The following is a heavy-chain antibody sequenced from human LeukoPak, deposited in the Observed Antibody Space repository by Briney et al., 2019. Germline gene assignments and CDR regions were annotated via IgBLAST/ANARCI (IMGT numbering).Heavy chain of an antibody. CDR2: ISASGDNT. V-gene: IGHV3-23*01. J-gene: IGHJ5*02. CDR3: ARHPIVGATSGWFDP. CDR1: GFTFSSHA. D-gene: IGHD1-26*01. Sequence: GGSLRLSCVASGFTFSSHAMDWVRQAPGKGLEWVSGISASGDNTYYADSVKGRFTISRDNSKNTLYLQMNNLRAEDTALYYCARHPIVGATSGWFDPWGQGTLVTVSS.